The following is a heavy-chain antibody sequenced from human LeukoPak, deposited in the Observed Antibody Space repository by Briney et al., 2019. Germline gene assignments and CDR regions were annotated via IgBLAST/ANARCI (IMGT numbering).Heavy chain of an antibody. Sequence: GGSLRLSCAASGVTFSSNWMSWVRQAPGKGLEWVAGINQDGSEKYYVDSVKGRFTISRDNAKNSLYLQMNSLRAEDTAIYYCARRGYSDSSGYDYWGQGTLVTVSS. J-gene: IGHJ4*02. CDR3: ARRGYSDSSGYDY. V-gene: IGHV3-7*01. CDR1: GVTFSSNW. D-gene: IGHD3-22*01. CDR2: INQDGSEK.